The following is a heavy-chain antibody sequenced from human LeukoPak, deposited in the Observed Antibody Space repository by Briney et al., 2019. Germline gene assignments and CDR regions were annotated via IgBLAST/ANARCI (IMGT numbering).Heavy chain of an antibody. V-gene: IGHV3-48*01. CDR2: ISSSSSTI. CDR3: ARGVDRDILTGYYTYYMDV. J-gene: IGHJ6*03. Sequence: GGSLRLSCAASGFTFSSYSMNWVRQAPGKGLEWVSYISSSSSTIYYADSVKGRFTISRDNAKNSLYLQMNSLRAEDTAVYYCARGVDRDILTGYYTYYMDVWGKGTTVTVSS. D-gene: IGHD3-9*01. CDR1: GFTFSSYS.